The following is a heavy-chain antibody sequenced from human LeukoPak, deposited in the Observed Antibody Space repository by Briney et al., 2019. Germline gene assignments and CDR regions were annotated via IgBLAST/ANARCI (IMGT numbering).Heavy chain of an antibody. CDR2: ISSSSSYT. CDR3: ARVSPHCSSTSCYDDY. J-gene: IGHJ4*02. CDR1: GFTFSDYY. V-gene: IGHV3-11*05. Sequence: KPGGSLRLSCAASGFTFSDYYMSWIRQAPGKGLEWVSYISSSSSYTNYADSVKSRFTISRDNAKNSLYLQMNSLRAEDTAVYYCARVSPHCSSTSCYDDYWGQGTLVTVSS. D-gene: IGHD2-2*01.